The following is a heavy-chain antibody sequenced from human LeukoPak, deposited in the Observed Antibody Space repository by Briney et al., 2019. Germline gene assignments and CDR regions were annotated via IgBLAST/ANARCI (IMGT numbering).Heavy chain of an antibody. CDR2: INWNGGST. V-gene: IGHV3-20*01. D-gene: IGHD2-8*01. J-gene: IGHJ6*03. CDR1: GFTFDDYG. CDR3: ARVGYDPNNEPEYYYYMDV. Sequence: RSGGSLRLSCAASGFTFDDYGMSWVRQAPGKGLEWVSGINWNGGSTGYADSVKGRFTISRDNAKNSLYLQMNSLRAEDTALYHCARVGYDPNNEPEYYYYMDVWGKGTTVTISS.